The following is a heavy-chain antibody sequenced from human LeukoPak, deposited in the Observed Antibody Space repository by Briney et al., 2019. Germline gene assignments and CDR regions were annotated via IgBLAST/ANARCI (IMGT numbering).Heavy chain of an antibody. D-gene: IGHD3-10*01. CDR1: GGSISSYY. CDR2: IYYSGST. Sequence: PSETLSLTCTVSGGSISSYYWSWIRQPPGKGLEWIGYIYYSGSTNYNPSLKSRVTISVDTSKNQFSLKLSSVTAADTAVYYCAASMVRGVIITRKPYLFDYWGQGTPVTVPS. V-gene: IGHV4-59*01. J-gene: IGHJ4*02. CDR3: AASMVRGVIITRKPYLFDY.